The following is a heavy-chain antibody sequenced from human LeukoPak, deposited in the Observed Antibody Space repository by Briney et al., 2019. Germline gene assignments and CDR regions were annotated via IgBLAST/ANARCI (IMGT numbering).Heavy chain of an antibody. Sequence: GESLRISCKGSGYSFTSYWIGWVRQMPGKGLEWMGIIYPGDSDTRYSPSFQGQVTISADKSISTAYLQWSSLKASDTAMYYCARLQQGLAYCGGDCYPYLDYWGQGTLVTVSS. J-gene: IGHJ4*02. D-gene: IGHD2-21*02. CDR2: IYPGDSDT. V-gene: IGHV5-51*01. CDR1: GYSFTSYW. CDR3: ARLQQGLAYCGGDCYPYLDY.